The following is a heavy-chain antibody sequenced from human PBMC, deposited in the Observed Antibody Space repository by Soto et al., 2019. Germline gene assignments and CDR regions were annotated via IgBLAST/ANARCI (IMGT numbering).Heavy chain of an antibody. J-gene: IGHJ4*02. CDR3: ARDAEPADIVVVPASDY. CDR1: GYTFTSYG. D-gene: IGHD2-2*01. V-gene: IGHV1-18*01. CDR2: ISAYNGNT. Sequence: GASVKVSCKASGYTFTSYGISWVRQAPGQGLEWMGWISAYNGNTNYAQKLQGRVTMTTDTSTSTAYMELRSLRSDDTAVYYCARDAEPADIVVVPASDYWGQGTLVTVSS.